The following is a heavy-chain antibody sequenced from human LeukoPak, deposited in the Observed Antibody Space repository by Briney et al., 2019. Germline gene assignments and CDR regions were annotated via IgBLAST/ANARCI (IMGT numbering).Heavy chain of an antibody. Sequence: SETLSLTCTVSGGSISSYYWSWIRQPPGKGLEWIGYIYFSGSTNYNHSLKSRVTISVDTSKNQFSLKLSSVTAADTAVYYCAGETRWGAFHIWGQGTMVTVSS. CDR2: IYFSGST. CDR3: AGETRWGAFHI. CDR1: GGSISSYY. V-gene: IGHV4-59*01. J-gene: IGHJ3*02. D-gene: IGHD4-23*01.